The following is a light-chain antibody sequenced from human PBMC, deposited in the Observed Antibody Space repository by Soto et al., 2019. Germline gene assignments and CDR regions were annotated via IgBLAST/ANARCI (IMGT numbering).Light chain of an antibody. Sequence: VVSLSAASVSVSQGERATLSCRASQSVGSNLAWYQQKPGQAPRLLIFGASSRATGVPARCSGSGSGTEFTLTVLRLQAEASSVYFCHNYDNLPLMFGPGTKVDIK. V-gene: IGKV3-15*01. CDR1: QSVGSN. J-gene: IGKJ3*01. CDR2: GAS. CDR3: HNYDNLPLM.